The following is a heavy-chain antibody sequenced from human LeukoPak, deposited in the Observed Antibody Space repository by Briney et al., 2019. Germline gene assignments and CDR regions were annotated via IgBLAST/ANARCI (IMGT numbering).Heavy chain of an antibody. CDR1: GFTFSSNS. J-gene: IGHJ4*02. D-gene: IGHD6-19*01. V-gene: IGHV3-48*04. Sequence: PGGSLRLSCAASGFTFSSNSMNWVRKAPGKGLEWISYISRSGSITLYADAVMGRFTVSRDNATNLLYLEMNSLRAEDTAADYCVRDGDSSTDWYWAYWGQGTLVSVSS. CDR2: ISRSGSIT. CDR3: VRDGDSSTDWYWAY.